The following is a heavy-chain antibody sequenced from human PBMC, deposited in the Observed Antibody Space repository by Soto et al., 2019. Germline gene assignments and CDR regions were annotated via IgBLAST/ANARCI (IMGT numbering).Heavy chain of an antibody. J-gene: IGHJ6*02. D-gene: IGHD6-19*01. V-gene: IGHV3-23*01. CDR1: GFTFSSYA. CDR3: AKDRPVAGDPCDAYVMDV. CDR2: ISGTGAIT. Sequence: EVQLLESGGGLVQPGGSLRLSCAASGFTFSSYAMNWVRQAPGKGLQWGSSISGTGAITAYADSVKGSFTISRDNSKNTAYLQLNTLRADDPAVYFCAKDRPVAGDPCDAYVMDVWGQVTTVTLSS.